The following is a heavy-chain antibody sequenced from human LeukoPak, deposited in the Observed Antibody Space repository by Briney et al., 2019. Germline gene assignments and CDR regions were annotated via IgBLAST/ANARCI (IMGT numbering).Heavy chain of an antibody. CDR2: ICYSGST. CDR3: ARDRGTAMVLDAFDI. V-gene: IGHV4-30-4*08. Sequence: SQTLSLTCTVSGGSISSGDYYWSWIRQPPGKGLEWIGYICYSGSTYYNPSLKSRVTISVDTSKNQFSLKLSSVTAADTAVYYCARDRGTAMVLDAFDIWGQGTMVTASS. J-gene: IGHJ3*02. D-gene: IGHD5-18*01. CDR1: GGSISSGDYY.